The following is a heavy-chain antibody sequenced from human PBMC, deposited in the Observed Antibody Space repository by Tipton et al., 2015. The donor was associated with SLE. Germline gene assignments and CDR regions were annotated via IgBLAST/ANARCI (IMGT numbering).Heavy chain of an antibody. CDR1: GGSISSSSYY. V-gene: IGHV4-31*02. J-gene: IGHJ4*02. CDR3: ARSEDYGDYGY. CDR2: IYYSGST. D-gene: IGHD4-17*01. Sequence: LRLSCTVSGGSISSSSYYWGWIRQPPGKGLEWIGYIYYSGSTYYNPSLKSRVTISVDTSKNQFSLKLSSVTAADTAVYYCARSEDYGDYGYWGQGTLVTVSS.